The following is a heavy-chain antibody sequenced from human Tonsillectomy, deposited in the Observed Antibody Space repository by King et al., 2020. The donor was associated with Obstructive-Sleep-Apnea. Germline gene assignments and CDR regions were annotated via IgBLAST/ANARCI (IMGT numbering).Heavy chain of an antibody. CDR2: ISYDGDNK. CDR3: ARDCYYYASGSPDY. CDR1: GFTFSSYP. D-gene: IGHD3-10*01. Sequence: VQLVQSGGGVVQPGRSLRLSCAASGFTFSSYPMHWVRQAPGKGLEWVAVISYDGDNKYYADSVKGRFTISRDNSKNTLYLQMNSLRAEDTAVYYCARDCYYYASGSPDYWGQGTLVTVSS. J-gene: IGHJ4*02. V-gene: IGHV3-30*04.